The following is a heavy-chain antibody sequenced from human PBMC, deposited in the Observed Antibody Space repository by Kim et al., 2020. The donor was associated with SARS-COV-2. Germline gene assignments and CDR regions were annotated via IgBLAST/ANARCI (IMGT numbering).Heavy chain of an antibody. CDR1: GFTVSSNY. J-gene: IGHJ4*02. CDR3: ARHLYGDYEVNYFDY. V-gene: IGHV3-53*04. Sequence: GGSLRLSCAASGFTVSSNYMSWVRQAPGKGLEWVSVIYSGGSTYYADSVKGRFTISRHNSKNTLYLQMNSLRAEDTAVYYCARHLYGDYEVNYFDYWGQGTLVTVSS. D-gene: IGHD4-17*01. CDR2: IYSGGST.